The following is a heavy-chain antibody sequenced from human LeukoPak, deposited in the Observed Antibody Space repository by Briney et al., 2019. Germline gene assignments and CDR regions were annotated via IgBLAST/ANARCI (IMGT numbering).Heavy chain of an antibody. D-gene: IGHD5-12*01. V-gene: IGHV3-48*03. J-gene: IGHJ5*02. CDR3: ARDLGIQWRPGNWFDP. Sequence: GSLRLSCAASGFTFSSYEMNWVRQAPGKGLEWVSYISSSGSTIYYADSVKGRFTISRDNAKNSLYLQMNSLRAEDTAVYYCARDLGIQWRPGNWFDPWGQGTLVTVPS. CDR2: ISSSGSTI. CDR1: GFTFSSYE.